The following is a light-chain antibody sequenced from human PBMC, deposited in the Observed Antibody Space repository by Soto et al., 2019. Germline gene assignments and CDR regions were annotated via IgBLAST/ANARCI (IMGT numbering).Light chain of an antibody. CDR2: EVS. V-gene: IGLV2-8*01. CDR1: SSDVGGYSY. J-gene: IGLJ1*01. Sequence: QSVLTQPPSASGSPGQSVTISCTGTSSDVGGYSYVSWYQQHPGKAPKLMIYEVSKRPSGVPDRFSGSKSGNTASLTVSGLQAEDADDYYCGSYAGSDTYVFGTGTKVTVL. CDR3: GSYAGSDTYV.